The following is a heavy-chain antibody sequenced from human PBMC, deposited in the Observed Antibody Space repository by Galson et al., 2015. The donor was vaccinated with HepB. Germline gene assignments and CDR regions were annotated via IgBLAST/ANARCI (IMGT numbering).Heavy chain of an antibody. CDR2: ISAYNGNT. J-gene: IGHJ4*02. D-gene: IGHD2-2*01. CDR1: GYTFISYG. V-gene: IGHV1-18*04. Sequence: SVKVSCKASGYTFISYGISWVRQAPGQGLEWMAWISAYNGNTNYAQKLQGRVTMTTDTATSTAYMELRRLRSDDTAVYYCAREIPPHVVPADYWGQGTLVTVSS. CDR3: AREIPPHVVPADY.